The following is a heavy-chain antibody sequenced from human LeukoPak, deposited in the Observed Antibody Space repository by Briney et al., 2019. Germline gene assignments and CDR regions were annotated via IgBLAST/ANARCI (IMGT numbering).Heavy chain of an antibody. CDR2: INPDSGDT. V-gene: IGHV1-2*02. CDR3: AREEGSYPESLDS. D-gene: IGHD1-26*01. J-gene: IGHJ4*02. CDR1: GYTFTGYY. Sequence: ASVKVTCKSSGYTFTGYYMHWVRQAPAQGLEWMGWINPDSGDTNYAQKFQGRVTMTRDTSISTAYMELSRLTSDDTAVYYCAREEGSYPESLDSWGQGSLVTISS.